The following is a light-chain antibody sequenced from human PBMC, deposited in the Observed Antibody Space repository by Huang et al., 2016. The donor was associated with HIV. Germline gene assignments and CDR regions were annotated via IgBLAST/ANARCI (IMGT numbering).Light chain of an antibody. CDR3: QQYFSTPA. J-gene: IGKJ2*01. V-gene: IGKV4-1*01. CDR2: LAS. Sequence: DIVMTQSPDSLPVSLGERATINCKSSQSVLDRSNRKNYLAWYQQKPGQAPKLLRSLASVRESGVPDRCRGSGSGTDFTLTIDNLQAEDVAVYYCQQYFSTPAFGQGTNVDI. CDR1: QSVLDRSNRKNY.